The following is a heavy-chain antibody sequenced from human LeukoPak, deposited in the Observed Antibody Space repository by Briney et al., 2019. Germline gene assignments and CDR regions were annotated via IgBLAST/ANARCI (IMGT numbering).Heavy chain of an antibody. CDR3: ARARWYLDY. CDR2: IYSDGAT. D-gene: IGHD4-23*01. Sequence: GGSLRLSCAASGFTVSNSYMSWVRQAPGKGLEWVSIIYSDGATHYADSVKGRFTISRDNSKNTLYLQMNSLRAEDTAVYYCARARWYLDYWGQGALVTVSS. V-gene: IGHV3-53*01. CDR1: GFTVSNSY. J-gene: IGHJ4*02.